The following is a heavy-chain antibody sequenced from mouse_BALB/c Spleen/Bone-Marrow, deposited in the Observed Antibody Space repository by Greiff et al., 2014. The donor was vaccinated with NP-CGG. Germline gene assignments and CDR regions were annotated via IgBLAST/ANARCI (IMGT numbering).Heavy chain of an antibody. V-gene: IGHV7-3*02. CDR2: IRNKANGYTT. CDR1: GFTFTDYH. D-gene: IGHD2-1*01. CDR3: ARDKNYGSYWYFDV. J-gene: IGHJ1*01. Sequence: EVKLVESGGGLVQPGGSLRLSCATSGFTFTDYHMSWVRQPPGKALEWLGFIRNKANGYTTEYSASVKGRFTISRDNSQSILYLQMYTLRAEDSATYYCARDKNYGSYWYFDVWGAGTTVTVSS.